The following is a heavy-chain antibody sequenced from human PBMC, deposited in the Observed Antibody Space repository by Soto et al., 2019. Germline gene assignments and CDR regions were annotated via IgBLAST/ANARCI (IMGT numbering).Heavy chain of an antibody. CDR2: ISNSGTYV. Sequence: PGGSLRLSCAAYGFIFGTYTMNWVRQAPGKGLEWVSSISNSGTYVTYADTVKGRFTISRDNDKNSLFLQMNSLRADDTAVYYCATARAQWLEGSRADYWGQGTLVTVSS. V-gene: IGHV3-21*06. D-gene: IGHD6-19*01. CDR1: GFIFGTYT. CDR3: ATARAQWLEGSRADY. J-gene: IGHJ4*02.